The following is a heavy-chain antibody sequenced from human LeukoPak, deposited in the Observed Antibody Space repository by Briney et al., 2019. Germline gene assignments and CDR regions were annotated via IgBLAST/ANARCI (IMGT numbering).Heavy chain of an antibody. Sequence: PSETLSLTCTVSGGSISSYYWSWIRQPPGKGLEWIGNIYYSGSTNYNPSLRSRVTISVDTSKNQCSLKLSSVTAADTAVYYCARSIAAAGLYFDYWGQGTLVTVSS. J-gene: IGHJ4*02. D-gene: IGHD6-13*01. CDR3: ARSIAAAGLYFDY. CDR2: IYYSGST. V-gene: IGHV4-59*01. CDR1: GGSISSYY.